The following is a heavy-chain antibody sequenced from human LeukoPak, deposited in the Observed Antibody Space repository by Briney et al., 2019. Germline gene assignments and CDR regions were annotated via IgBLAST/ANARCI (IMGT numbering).Heavy chain of an antibody. J-gene: IGHJ4*02. D-gene: IGHD4-17*01. V-gene: IGHV3-7*01. CDR3: ARDPAYGAYDY. CDR1: GFQFSESW. CDR2: MDPNGNTK. Sequence: GGSLRLSCAASGFQFSESWMTWVRQSPGRGLEWVANMDPNGNTKNYLDSVKGRFTISRDNARNLVYLQLNSLRAEDTSVYYCARDPAYGAYDYWGQGILVTVSS.